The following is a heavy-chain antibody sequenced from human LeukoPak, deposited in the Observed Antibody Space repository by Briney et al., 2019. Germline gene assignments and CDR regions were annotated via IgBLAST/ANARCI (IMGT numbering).Heavy chain of an antibody. CDR3: ARVYRPRSSSFFYY. J-gene: IGHJ4*02. Sequence: GGSLRLSCAASGFTFSDYYMSWIRQAPGKGLEWVSYISSSGSTIYYADSVKGRFTISRDNAKNTLYLQMNSLRAEDTAVYYCARVYRPRSSSFFYYWGQGTLVTVSS. V-gene: IGHV3-11*04. CDR2: ISSSGSTI. CDR1: GFTFSDYY. D-gene: IGHD6-6*01.